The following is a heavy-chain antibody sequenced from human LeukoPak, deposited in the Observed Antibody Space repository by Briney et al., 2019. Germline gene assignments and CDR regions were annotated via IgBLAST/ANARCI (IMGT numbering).Heavy chain of an antibody. D-gene: IGHD4-17*01. CDR3: SRDVHGDYGSGWFDP. CDR1: AGTFNNSA. V-gene: IGHV1-69*05. CDR2: IMPLFGTA. J-gene: IGHJ5*02. Sequence: SVKVSCKTSAGTFNNSAISWVRQAPGQGLEWLGGIMPLFGTAGYAQKFQGRVTITKAESTRTVYLELTSLTSDDTAVYYCSRDVHGDYGSGWFDPWGQGTLVSVSS.